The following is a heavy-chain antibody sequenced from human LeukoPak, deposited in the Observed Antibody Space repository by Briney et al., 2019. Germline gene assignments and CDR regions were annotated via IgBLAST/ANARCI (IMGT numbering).Heavy chain of an antibody. CDR2: IIPIFGTA. D-gene: IGHD3-22*01. Sequence: ASVKVSCKASGGTFNSCTITWLRQAPGQGLEWMGSIIPIFGTAKYAQKFQGRVTITADVSTSTSFLEVSSLTSEDTALYYCARSPWDSSAPDYWGQGTLVTVSS. CDR1: GGTFNSCT. CDR3: ARSPWDSSAPDY. J-gene: IGHJ4*02. V-gene: IGHV1-69*13.